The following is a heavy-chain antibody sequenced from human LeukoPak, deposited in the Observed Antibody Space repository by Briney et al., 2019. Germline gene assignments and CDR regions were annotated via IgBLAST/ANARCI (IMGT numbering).Heavy chain of an antibody. Sequence: GASVKVSCKASGGTFSSYNFIRVRQAPGQGLEWMGGIIPMQGTPNYAQKFQDRVTISADKSTTTVYMALSSLRYEDTAMYYCARVKRRYQVLKPLHETPSHYFDYWGQGTLVTVSS. D-gene: IGHD2-2*01. CDR1: GGTFSSYN. CDR3: ARVKRRYQVLKPLHETPSHYFDY. J-gene: IGHJ4*02. V-gene: IGHV1-69*08. CDR2: IIPMQGTP.